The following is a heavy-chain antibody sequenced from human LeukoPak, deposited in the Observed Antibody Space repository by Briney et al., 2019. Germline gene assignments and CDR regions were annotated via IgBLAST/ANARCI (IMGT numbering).Heavy chain of an antibody. Sequence: RPGGSLRLSCAASGFTVSSNYMSWVRQAPGKGLEWVSVIYSGGSTYYADSVKGRFTISGHNSKNTLYLQMNSLRAEDTAVYYCARGYDFWSGSPSPYGMDVWGQGTTVTVSS. D-gene: IGHD3-3*01. V-gene: IGHV3-53*04. J-gene: IGHJ6*02. CDR1: GFTVSSNY. CDR3: ARGYDFWSGSPSPYGMDV. CDR2: IYSGGST.